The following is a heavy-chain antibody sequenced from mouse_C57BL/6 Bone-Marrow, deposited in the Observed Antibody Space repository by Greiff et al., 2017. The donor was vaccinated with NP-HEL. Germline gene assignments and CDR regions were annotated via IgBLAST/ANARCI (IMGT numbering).Heavy chain of an antibody. CDR3: TTSSGYRGGFDY. D-gene: IGHD3-2*02. V-gene: IGHV14-4*01. CDR1: GFNIKDDY. J-gene: IGHJ2*01. Sequence: EVQLVESGAELVRPGASVKLSCTASGFNIKDDYMHWVKQRPEQGLEWIGWIDPENGDTEYASKFQGKATITADTSSNTAYLQLSSLTSEDTAVYYCTTSSGYRGGFDYWGQGTTLTVSS. CDR2: IDPENGDT.